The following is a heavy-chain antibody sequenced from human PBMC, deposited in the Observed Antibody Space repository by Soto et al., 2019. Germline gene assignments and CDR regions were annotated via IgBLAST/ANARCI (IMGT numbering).Heavy chain of an antibody. CDR1: GDSISSGDW. CDR2: IFHSGFT. D-gene: IGHD3-16*01. J-gene: IGHJ4*02. CDR3: ASERGGRTSDH. V-gene: IGHV4-4*02. Sequence: QVQLQESGPGLVKPSGTLSLTCAVSGDSISSGDWWSWVRQPPGEGLEWIGEIFHSGFTNYNPSLKDRVTISLDKSNHQFSLKLTSVTAADTAMYYCASERGGRTSDHWGQGTLVTVSS.